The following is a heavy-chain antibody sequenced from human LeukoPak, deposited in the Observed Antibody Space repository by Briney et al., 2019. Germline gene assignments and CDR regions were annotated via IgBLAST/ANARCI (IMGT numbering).Heavy chain of an antibody. Sequence: GGSLRLSCAASGFSVSDNHMSWLRQAPGKGLEWVSITYTGSNTQYADPVKGRFIVSRDNSKNTMFLQMNSLRVEDTAVYFCARELILYGMDVWGKGTTVIVS. CDR3: ARELILYGMDV. V-gene: IGHV3-66*01. CDR1: GFSVSDNH. D-gene: IGHD3-16*01. J-gene: IGHJ6*04. CDR2: TYTGSNT.